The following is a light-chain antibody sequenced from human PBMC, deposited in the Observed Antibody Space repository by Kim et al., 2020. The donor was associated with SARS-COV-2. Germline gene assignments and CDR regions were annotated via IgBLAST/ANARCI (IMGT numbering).Light chain of an antibody. CDR2: GAS. J-gene: IGKJ2*01. CDR1: QRVTSSY. CDR3: QQYGGSPRT. V-gene: IGKV3-20*01. Sequence: WSPGERATLSCRASQRVTSSYLAWYQQKPGQAPRLLIYGASSRATGIPDRFSGSGSGTDFTLTITRLEPEDFAVYYCQQYGGSPRTFGQGTKLEI.